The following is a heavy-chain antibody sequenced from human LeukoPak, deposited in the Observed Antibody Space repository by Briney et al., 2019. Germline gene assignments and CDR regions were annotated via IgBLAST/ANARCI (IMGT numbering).Heavy chain of an antibody. J-gene: IGHJ4*02. CDR1: GGSISSGGYS. D-gene: IGHD3-10*01. V-gene: IGHV4-30-2*01. Sequence: SETLSLTCAVSGGSISSGGYSWSWIRQPPGKGLEWIGYIYHSGSTYYNPSLKSRVTISVDRSKNQFSLKLSSVTAADTAVYYCARDSGFGELAYWGQGTLVSVSS. CDR2: IYHSGST. CDR3: ARDSGFGELAY.